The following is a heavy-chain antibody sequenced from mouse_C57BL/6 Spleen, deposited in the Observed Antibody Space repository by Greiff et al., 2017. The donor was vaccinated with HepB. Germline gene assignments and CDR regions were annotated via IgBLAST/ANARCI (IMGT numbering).Heavy chain of an antibody. CDR2: IDPSDSET. J-gene: IGHJ4*01. D-gene: IGHD4-1*01. CDR3: ARGTYLGDAMDD. CDR1: GYTFTSYW. V-gene: IGHV1-52*01. Sequence: QVQLQQPGAELVRPGSSVKLSCKASGYTFTSYWMHWVKQRPIQGLEWIGNIDPSDSETHYNQKFKDKATLTVDKSSSTAYMQLSSLTSEDSAVYYCARGTYLGDAMDDWGQGTSVTVSS.